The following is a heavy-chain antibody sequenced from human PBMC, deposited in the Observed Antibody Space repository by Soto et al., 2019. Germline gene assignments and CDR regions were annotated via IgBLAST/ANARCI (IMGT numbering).Heavy chain of an antibody. CDR1: GGTFSSYT. Sequence: QVQLVQSGAEVKKPGSSVTVSCKASGGTFSSYTISWVRQAPGQGLEWMGGIIPIFGTANYAQTFQGRVTMTADESTSTAYLELSSLRSEDTAVYYCARGNHRWLQLWYFDLWGRGTLVTVSS. V-gene: IGHV1-69*12. CDR3: ARGNHRWLQLWYFDL. D-gene: IGHD5-12*01. J-gene: IGHJ2*01. CDR2: IIPIFGTA.